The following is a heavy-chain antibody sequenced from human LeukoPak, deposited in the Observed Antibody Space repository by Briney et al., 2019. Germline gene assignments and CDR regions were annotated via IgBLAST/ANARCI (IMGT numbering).Heavy chain of an antibody. CDR2: INHGGST. V-gene: IGHV4-34*01. CDR1: GGSFSGYY. D-gene: IGHD2-8*01. Sequence: PSETLSLTCAVYGGSFSGYYWSWIRQPPGKGLEWIGEINHGGSTNYNPSLKSRVTISVDTSKNQFSLKLSSVTAADTAVYYCARGCPAYCTNGVCWKYYYGMDVWGQGTTVTVSS. CDR3: ARGCPAYCTNGVCWKYYYGMDV. J-gene: IGHJ6*02.